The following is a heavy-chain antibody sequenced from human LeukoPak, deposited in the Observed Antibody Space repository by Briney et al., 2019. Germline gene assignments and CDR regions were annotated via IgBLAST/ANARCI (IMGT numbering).Heavy chain of an antibody. V-gene: IGHV5-51*01. D-gene: IGHD3-22*01. CDR1: GYSFTNYW. CDR3: ARSYYYDSSGYRLGAFDI. Sequence: GESLKISCKGFGYSFTNYWIGWVRQMPGKGLEWMGITYPGDSDTRYSPSFQGQVTISADKSISTAYLQWSSLKASDTATYYCARSYYYDSSGYRLGAFDIWGQGTMVTVSS. J-gene: IGHJ3*02. CDR2: TYPGDSDT.